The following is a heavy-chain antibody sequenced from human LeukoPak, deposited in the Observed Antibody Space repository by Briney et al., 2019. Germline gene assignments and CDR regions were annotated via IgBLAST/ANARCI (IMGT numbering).Heavy chain of an antibody. J-gene: IGHJ4*02. D-gene: IGHD2-2*01. CDR1: GGSLSSYY. CDR3: ATGGYLVPAAPWGLYY. V-gene: IGHV4-59*01. CDR2: IYYSGST. Sequence: SETLSLTCTVSGGSLSSYYWSWIRQPPGKGLEWIGYIYYSGSTNYNPSLKSRVTISVDTSKNQFSLKLSSVTAADTAVYYCATGGYLVPAAPWGLYYWGQGTLVTVSS.